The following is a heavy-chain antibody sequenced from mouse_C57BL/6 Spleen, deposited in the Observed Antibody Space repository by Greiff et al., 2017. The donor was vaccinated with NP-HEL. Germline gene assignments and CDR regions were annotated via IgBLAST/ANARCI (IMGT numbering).Heavy chain of an antibody. V-gene: IGHV3-6*01. J-gene: IGHJ2*01. CDR1: GYSITSGYY. CDR3: ARAQKTLSFDY. Sequence: DVKLQESGPGLVKPSQSLSLTCSVTGYSITSGYYWNWIRQFPGNKLEWMGYISYDGSNNYNPSLKNRISITRDTSKNQFFLKLNSVTTEDTATYYCARAQKTLSFDYWGQGTTLTVSS. CDR2: ISYDGSN. D-gene: IGHD6-1*01.